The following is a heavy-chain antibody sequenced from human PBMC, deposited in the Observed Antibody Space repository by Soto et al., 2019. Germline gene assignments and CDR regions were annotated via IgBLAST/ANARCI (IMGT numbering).Heavy chain of an antibody. CDR1: GGSFSGYY. J-gene: IGHJ4*01. D-gene: IGHD2-8*02. Sequence: SETLSLTCAVYGGSFSGYYWSWIRQPPGKGLEWIGEINHSGSINYNPSLKSRVTISVDTSKNQFSLKLTSVTAADTAVYYCARDKITGLFDYWGHGTLVTVSS. CDR2: INHSGSI. CDR3: ARDKITGLFDY. V-gene: IGHV4-34*01.